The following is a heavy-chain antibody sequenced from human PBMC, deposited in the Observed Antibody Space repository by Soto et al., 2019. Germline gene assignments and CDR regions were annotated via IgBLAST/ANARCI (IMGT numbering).Heavy chain of an antibody. Sequence: GGSLRLSCEAYGFTFSSYWMGWVRQAPGKGLEWVAVISYDGSNKYYADSVKGPFTISRDNSKNTLYLQMNSLRAEDTAVYYCAREYDYVWGSYRGIDYWGQGTRVTVSS. CDR2: ISYDGSNK. CDR1: GFTFSSYW. D-gene: IGHD3-16*02. CDR3: AREYDYVWGSYRGIDY. V-gene: IGHV3-30-3*01. J-gene: IGHJ4*02.